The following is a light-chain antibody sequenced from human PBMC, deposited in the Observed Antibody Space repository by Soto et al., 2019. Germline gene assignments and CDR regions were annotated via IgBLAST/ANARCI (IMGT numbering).Light chain of an antibody. J-gene: IGKJ3*01. CDR1: QSVNLN. CDR3: HQYNSWPRGT. Sequence: EIMMTQSPGTLSVSPGEGATLSCTASQSVNLNLAWYQQKPGQPPRLLLYAASTRATGIPVRFRGSGSGAAFALTIGSLQCEDSAVYYCHQYNSWPRGTFGPGTKVEIK. CDR2: AAS. V-gene: IGKV3-15*01.